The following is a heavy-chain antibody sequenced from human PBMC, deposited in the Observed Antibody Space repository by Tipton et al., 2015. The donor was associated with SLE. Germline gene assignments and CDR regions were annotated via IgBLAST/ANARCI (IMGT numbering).Heavy chain of an antibody. CDR3: ARCTIFGVVRGSFDS. V-gene: IGHV4-34*01. Sequence: TLSLTCAVYGGAFRGHHCRWVPQPPGKGVGWIGEINHSGSTDYHPSLKSRVTMSVDTSKNQFSLKLTSVTAADTALYYCARCTIFGVVRGSFDSWGQGTLVTVS. D-gene: IGHD3-3*01. CDR2: INHSGST. CDR1: GGAFRGHH. J-gene: IGHJ4*02.